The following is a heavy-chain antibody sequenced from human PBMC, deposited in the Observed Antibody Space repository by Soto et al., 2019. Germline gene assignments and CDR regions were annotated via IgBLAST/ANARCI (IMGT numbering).Heavy chain of an antibody. V-gene: IGHV3-30*18. CDR2: ISYDGSNK. D-gene: IGHD1-26*01. CDR3: AKDREGLYSGSSWPDY. J-gene: IGHJ4*02. CDR1: GFTFSSYG. Sequence: GGSLRLSCAASGFTFSSYGMHWVRQAPGKGLEWVAVISYDGSNKYYADSVKGRFTISRDNSKNTLYLQMNSLRAEDTAVYYCAKDREGLYSGSSWPDYWGQGTLVTVSS.